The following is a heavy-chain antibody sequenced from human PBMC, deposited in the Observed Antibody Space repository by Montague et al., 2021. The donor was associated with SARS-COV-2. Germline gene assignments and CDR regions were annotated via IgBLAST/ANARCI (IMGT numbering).Heavy chain of an antibody. CDR2: IYYSGST. J-gene: IGHJ6*02. Sequence: SETLSLTCSVSSGSISSVSSYWDWIRQSPGKGLEWIGIIYYSGSTNYNPSLKSRDTISVDTANSYFSQNLRSVTAADTAVYYCARLVGGNRGPYGMDVWGQGTPVTVSS. CDR1: SGSISSVSSY. CDR3: ARLVGGNRGPYGMDV. V-gene: IGHV4-39*02. D-gene: IGHD3-16*01.